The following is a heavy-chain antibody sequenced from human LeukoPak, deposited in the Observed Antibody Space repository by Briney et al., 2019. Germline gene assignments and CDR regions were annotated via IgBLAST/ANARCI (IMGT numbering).Heavy chain of an antibody. CDR1: GYTFTSYG. D-gene: IGHD6-13*01. J-gene: IGHJ5*02. Sequence: ASVKVSCKASGYTFTSYGISWVRQAPGQGLEWMGWISAYNGNTNYAQKLQGRVTMTTDTSTSTAYMELSSLRSEDTAVYYCARENGIAAAERWFDPWGQGTLVTVSS. V-gene: IGHV1-18*01. CDR3: ARENGIAAAERWFDP. CDR2: ISAYNGNT.